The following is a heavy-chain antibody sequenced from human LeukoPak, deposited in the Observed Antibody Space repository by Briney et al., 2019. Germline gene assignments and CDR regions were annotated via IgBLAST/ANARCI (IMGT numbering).Heavy chain of an antibody. V-gene: IGHV3-7*01. J-gene: IGHJ4*02. CDR1: GFTFSSYW. D-gene: IGHD1-26*01. CDR2: IKQDGSEK. CDR3: VGGVGATGLLFDY. Sequence: GGSLRLSCAASGFTFSSYWMSWVRQAPGKGLEWVANIKQDGSEKYYVDSVKDRFTISRDNAKNSLYLQMNSLRAEDTAVYYCVGGVGATGLLFDYWGQGTLVTVSS.